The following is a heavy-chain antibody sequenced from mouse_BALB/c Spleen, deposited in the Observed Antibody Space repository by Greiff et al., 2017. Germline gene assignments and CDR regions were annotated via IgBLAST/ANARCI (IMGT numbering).Heavy chain of an antibody. CDR3: ARETYLYYFDY. J-gene: IGHJ2*01. V-gene: IGHV5-6-5*01. D-gene: IGHD5-1-1*01. CDR2: ISSGGST. Sequence: EVKLVESGGGLVKPGGSLKLSCAASGFTFSSYAMSWVRQTPEKRLEWVASISSGGSTYYPDSVKGRFTISRDNARNILYLQMSSLRSEDTAMYYCARETYLYYFDYWGQGTTLTVSS. CDR1: GFTFSSYA.